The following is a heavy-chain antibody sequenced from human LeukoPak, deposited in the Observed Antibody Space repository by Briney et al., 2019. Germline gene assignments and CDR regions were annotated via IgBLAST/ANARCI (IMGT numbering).Heavy chain of an antibody. CDR2: IDYSGST. Sequence: SETLSLTCSVSDGSINGYYWTWIRQPPGKGLEWIGYIDYSGSTDYNSSLKSRITFSLDTTNNQISLQLDSVTAADTAIYYCARGGGIPRWSFFFDYWGQGILVSVSS. CDR3: ARGGGIPRWSFFFDY. V-gene: IGHV4-59*01. D-gene: IGHD5-18*01. CDR1: DGSINGYY. J-gene: IGHJ4*02.